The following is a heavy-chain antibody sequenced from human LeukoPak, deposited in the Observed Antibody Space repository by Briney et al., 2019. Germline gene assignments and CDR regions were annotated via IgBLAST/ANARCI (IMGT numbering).Heavy chain of an antibody. Sequence: PGESLKISCKGSGYSFTSYWIGWVRQMPGKGLEWMGIIYPGDSDTRYSPSFQGQVTISADKSISTAYLQWSSLKASDTAMYYCAGLGQIINMWVDWFDPWGQGTLVTVSS. CDR1: GYSFTSYW. D-gene: IGHD3-10*02. CDR3: AGLGQIINMWVDWFDP. J-gene: IGHJ5*02. CDR2: IYPGDSDT. V-gene: IGHV5-51*01.